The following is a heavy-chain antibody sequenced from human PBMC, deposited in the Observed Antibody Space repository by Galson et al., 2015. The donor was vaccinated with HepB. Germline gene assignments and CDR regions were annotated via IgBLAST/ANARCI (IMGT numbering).Heavy chain of an antibody. CDR1: EGTFSSYA. V-gene: IGHV1-69*13. J-gene: IGHJ3*02. D-gene: IGHD1-26*01. CDR2: IIPIFGTA. Sequence: SVKVSCKASEGTFSSYAISWVRQAPGQGLEWMGGIIPIFGTANYAQKFQGRLTITADESTSTAYMELSSLSYEDTAVYSCARDPWDPGQWTHAFDIWGQGTMGSVSS. CDR3: ARDPWDPGQWTHAFDI.